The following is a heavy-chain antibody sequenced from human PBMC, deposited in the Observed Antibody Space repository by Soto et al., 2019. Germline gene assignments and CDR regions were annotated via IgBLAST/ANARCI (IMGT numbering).Heavy chain of an antibody. CDR2: IYYSGYT. D-gene: IGHD3-3*01. J-gene: IGHJ5*02. CDR1: GGSITSGGFF. V-gene: IGHV4-31*03. Sequence: TLSLTCSVSGGSITSGGFFWSWVRQDPGEGLELIAYIYYSGYTYYHPSLKSRLSISMDTSKNQFSLKLSSVTAADTAVYYCARALSIFGVAPNWFDPPGQGTPVTVSS. CDR3: ARALSIFGVAPNWFDP.